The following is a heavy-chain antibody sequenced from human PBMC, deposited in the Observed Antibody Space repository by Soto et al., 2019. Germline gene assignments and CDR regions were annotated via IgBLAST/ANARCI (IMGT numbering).Heavy chain of an antibody. Sequence: QVHLVQSGAEVKKPGASVKVSCKGSGYTFTTYGITWVRQAPGQGLEWMGWISAHNGNTNYAQKLQGRVTVTRDTSTSTAYRELRGLRSDDTAVYYGARGRYGDYWGQGALVTVSS. CDR3: ARGRYGDY. CDR2: ISAHNGNT. J-gene: IGHJ4*02. D-gene: IGHD1-1*01. CDR1: GYTFTTYG. V-gene: IGHV1-18*01.